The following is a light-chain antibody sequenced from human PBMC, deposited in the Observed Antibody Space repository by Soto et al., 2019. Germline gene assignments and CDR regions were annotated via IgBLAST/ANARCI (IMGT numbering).Light chain of an antibody. J-gene: IGKJ2*01. CDR2: AAS. V-gene: IGKV1-39*01. CDR3: QQSYSTPPT. Sequence: DLQMTQSPSSLSASVGDRVTITCRASQSISSYLNWYQQKPGKAPKLLIYAASNLQSGVPSRFSSSGSWTDFTLTISSLQPEDFATYYCQQSYSTPPTFGQGTKLEIK. CDR1: QSISSY.